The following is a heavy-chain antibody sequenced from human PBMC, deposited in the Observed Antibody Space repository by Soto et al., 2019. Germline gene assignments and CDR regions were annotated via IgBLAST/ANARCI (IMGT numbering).Heavy chain of an antibody. CDR2: VSVSGGTT. CDR1: GFMFNKYA. CDR3: AKGLYYYDSSGYRLFDY. J-gene: IGHJ4*02. D-gene: IGHD3-22*01. Sequence: PGGSLRLSCAASGFMFNKYAMSWVRQAPGKGLEWVSTVSVSGGTTYYADSLKGRFTISRDNSKKTVYLQMNRLRADDTAIYYCAKGLYYYDSSGYRLFDYWGQGTLVTVSS. V-gene: IGHV3-23*01.